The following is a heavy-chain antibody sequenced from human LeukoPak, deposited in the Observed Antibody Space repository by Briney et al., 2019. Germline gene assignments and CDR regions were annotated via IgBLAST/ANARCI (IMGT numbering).Heavy chain of an antibody. V-gene: IGHV3-23*01. CDR2: ISGSGAGT. D-gene: IGHD2-8*01. CDR3: AKMVREFYTISYHFDY. Sequence: GGTLRLSCAVSGFTFSSYAMNWVRQAPGKGLEWVSGISGSGAGTYYADSVKGRFTISRDNFKNRLYLQMNSLRAEDTAVYYCAKMVREFYTISYHFDYWGQGTLDNVS. J-gene: IGHJ4*02. CDR1: GFTFSSYA.